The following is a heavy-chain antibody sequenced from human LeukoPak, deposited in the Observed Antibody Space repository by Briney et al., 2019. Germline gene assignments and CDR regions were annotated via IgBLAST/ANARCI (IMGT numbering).Heavy chain of an antibody. CDR2: ISWNSGSI. CDR1: GFTFDDYA. Sequence: GGSLRLSCAASGFTFDDYAMHWVRQAPGKGLEWVSGISWNSGSIGYADSVKGRFTISRDNAKNSLYLQMNSLRAEDMALYYCAKGLGAADYDSTFDYWGQGTLVTVSS. J-gene: IGHJ4*02. V-gene: IGHV3-9*03. CDR3: AKGLGAADYDSTFDY. D-gene: IGHD3-22*01.